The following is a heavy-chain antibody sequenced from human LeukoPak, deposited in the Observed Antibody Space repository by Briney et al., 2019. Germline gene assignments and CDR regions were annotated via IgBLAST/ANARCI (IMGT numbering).Heavy chain of an antibody. CDR1: GGSINTPNYY. V-gene: IGHV4-39*07. D-gene: IGHD3-10*01. J-gene: IGHJ5*02. Sequence: SETLSLTCTVSGGSINTPNYYWGWIRQTPGKGLEWIGNIFYSGGTYYSPSLTSRVTISLDTSRNQFSLKLNSVTAADTAVYYCAKHYGSGLNWFDPWGQGALVTVSS. CDR3: AKHYGSGLNWFDP. CDR2: IFYSGGT.